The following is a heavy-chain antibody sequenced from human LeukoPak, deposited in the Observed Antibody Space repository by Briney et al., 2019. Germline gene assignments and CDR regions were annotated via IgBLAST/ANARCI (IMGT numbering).Heavy chain of an antibody. CDR1: GFTFSSSW. J-gene: IGHJ4*02. CDR2: INQDGSEK. Sequence: GGSLRLSCAASGFTFSSSWMSWVRQAPKKGLEWVANINQDGSEKYSVDSVKGRFTISRDNAKNSLYLQMNSLRAEDTAVYYCARGRSALDYWGQGTLVTVSS. V-gene: IGHV3-7*01. D-gene: IGHD2-15*01. CDR3: ARGRSALDY.